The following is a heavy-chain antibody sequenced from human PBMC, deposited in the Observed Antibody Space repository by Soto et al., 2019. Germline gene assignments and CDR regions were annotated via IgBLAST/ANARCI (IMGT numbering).Heavy chain of an antibody. CDR3: ARTTAVPNTLRSRYFFDY. CDR2: VYYSGTT. V-gene: IGHV4-61*01. J-gene: IGHJ4*02. CDR1: GGSVSNKTYY. Sequence: SETLSLTCSVSGGSVSNKTYYWSWIRQPPXKRLEWIGYVYYSGTTNYNPSLKSRVTISVDLSKNQFSLGLSSVTTADTALYYCARTTAVPNTLRSRYFFDYWGQGTLVTVSS. D-gene: IGHD4-17*01.